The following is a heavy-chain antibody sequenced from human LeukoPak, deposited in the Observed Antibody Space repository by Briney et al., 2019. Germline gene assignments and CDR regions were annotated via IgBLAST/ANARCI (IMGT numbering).Heavy chain of an antibody. D-gene: IGHD6-13*01. CDR3: AVTGYSSRSPNV. Sequence: GGSLRLSCAASGFSFSSYAMSWVRQAPGKGLEWVSAISGSGGSTNYADSVKGRFTISRDNSKNTLYLQMNSLRAEDTAVYYCAVTGYSSRSPNVWGQGTMVTVSS. CDR1: GFSFSSYA. V-gene: IGHV3-23*01. CDR2: ISGSGGST. J-gene: IGHJ3*01.